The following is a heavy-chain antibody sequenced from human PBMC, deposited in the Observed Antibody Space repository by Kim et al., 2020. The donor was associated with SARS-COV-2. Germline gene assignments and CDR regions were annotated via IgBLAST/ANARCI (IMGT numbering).Heavy chain of an antibody. Sequence: SVKVSCKASGGTFSSYAISWVRQAPGQGLEWMGGIIPIFGTANYAQKFQGRVTITADESTSTAYMELSSLRSEDTAVYYCARGLPEGTDQDVYYYYYGMDVWGQGTTVTVSS. J-gene: IGHJ6*02. CDR3: ARGLPEGTDQDVYYYYYGMDV. CDR2: IIPIFGTA. V-gene: IGHV1-69*13. CDR1: GGTFSSYA. D-gene: IGHD1-1*01.